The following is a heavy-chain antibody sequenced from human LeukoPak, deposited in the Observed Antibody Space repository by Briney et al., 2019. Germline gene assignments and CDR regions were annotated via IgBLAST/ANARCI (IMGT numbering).Heavy chain of an antibody. V-gene: IGHV3-23*01. CDR1: GFTFSSYA. J-gene: IGHJ4*02. Sequence: GGSLRLSCAASGFTFSSYAMSWVRQAPGKGLEWVSAISGSGGSTYYADSVKGRFTISRDNSKNTLYLQMNSLRAEDTAVYYCAKLYNVLRFLEWLLSPFNYWGQGTLVTVSS. D-gene: IGHD3-3*01. CDR3: AKLYNVLRFLEWLLSPFNY. CDR2: ISGSGGST.